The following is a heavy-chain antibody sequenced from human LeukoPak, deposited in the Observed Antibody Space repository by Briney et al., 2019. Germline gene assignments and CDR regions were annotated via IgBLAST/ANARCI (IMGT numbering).Heavy chain of an antibody. CDR2: ISAYNGNT. CDR1: GYTFTGYY. V-gene: IGHV1-18*04. Sequence: ASVKVSCKASGYTFTGYYMHWVRQAPGQGLEWMGWISAYNGNTNYAQKLQGRVTMTTDTSTSTAYMELRSLRSDDTAVYYCARDFRYSGYDLWGQGTLVTVSS. J-gene: IGHJ4*02. CDR3: ARDFRYSGYDL. D-gene: IGHD5-12*01.